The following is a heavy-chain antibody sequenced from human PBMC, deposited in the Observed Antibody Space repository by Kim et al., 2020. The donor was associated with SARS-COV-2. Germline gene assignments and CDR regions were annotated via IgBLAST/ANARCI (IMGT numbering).Heavy chain of an antibody. CDR3: ARGRGITIFGVVIRGGWFDP. D-gene: IGHD3-3*01. V-gene: IGHV4-34*01. J-gene: IGHJ5*02. Sequence: RVTISVDTSKNQFSLKLSSVTAADTAVYYCARGRGITIFGVVIRGGWFDPWGQGTLVTVSS.